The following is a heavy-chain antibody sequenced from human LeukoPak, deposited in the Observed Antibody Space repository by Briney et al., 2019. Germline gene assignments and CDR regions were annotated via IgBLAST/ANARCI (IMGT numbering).Heavy chain of an antibody. CDR1: GFTFSSCA. Sequence: GGSLRLSCAASGFTFSSCAMHWVRQAPGKGLEWVAVISYDGSNKYYADSVKGRFTISRDNSKNTLYLQMNSLRAEDTAVYYCARNREAFDIWGQGTMVTVSS. V-gene: IGHV3-30-3*01. CDR2: ISYDGSNK. J-gene: IGHJ3*02. CDR3: ARNREAFDI.